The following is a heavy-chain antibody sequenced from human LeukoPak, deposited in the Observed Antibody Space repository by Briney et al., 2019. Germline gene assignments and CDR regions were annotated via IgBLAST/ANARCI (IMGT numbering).Heavy chain of an antibody. Sequence: GGSLRPSCAASGFSISSYWMSWVRQAPGKGLEWVANIKQDGSAIYYVDSVKGRFTISRDNAKNSLFLQMSSLRAEDTAVYYCARARITVPGGDYWGQGALVTVSS. J-gene: IGHJ4*02. CDR2: IKQDGSAI. CDR1: GFSISSYW. D-gene: IGHD6-19*01. V-gene: IGHV3-7*01. CDR3: ARARITVPGGDY.